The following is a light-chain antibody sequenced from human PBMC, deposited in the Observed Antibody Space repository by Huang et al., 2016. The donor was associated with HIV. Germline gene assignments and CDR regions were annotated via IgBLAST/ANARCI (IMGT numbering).Light chain of an antibody. Sequence: TQLTQSPSSLSANVGDRVVLTCRAGQVISRFVAWYQQKPGKPPRLLIHGASALETGVPGRFSGSGSGTEFTLTISSLQPDDFATYFCQKYDSYPWTFGQGTKVEIK. CDR3: QKYDSYPWT. V-gene: IGKV1-13*02. CDR2: GAS. J-gene: IGKJ1*01. CDR1: QVISRF.